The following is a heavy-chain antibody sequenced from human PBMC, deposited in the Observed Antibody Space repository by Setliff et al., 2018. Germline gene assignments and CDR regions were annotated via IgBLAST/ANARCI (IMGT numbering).Heavy chain of an antibody. CDR3: ARATPHGYCSGGSCNPHFDY. D-gene: IGHD2-15*01. Sequence: GASVKVSCKASGYTFTGYYMHWVRQAPGLGLEWMGTINPSGGSTSYAQKFQGRVTMTRDTSTSTVYMELSSLRSEDTAVYYCARATPHGYCSGGSCNPHFDYWGQGTLVTVSS. J-gene: IGHJ4*02. V-gene: IGHV1-46*01. CDR2: INPSGGST. CDR1: GYTFTGYY.